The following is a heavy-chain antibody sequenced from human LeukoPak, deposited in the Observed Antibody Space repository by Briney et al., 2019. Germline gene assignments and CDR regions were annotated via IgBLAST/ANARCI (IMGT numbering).Heavy chain of an antibody. CDR3: AREAAAAYYYYGMDV. CDR1: GGSISTYY. CDR2: IYTSGST. V-gene: IGHV4-4*07. J-gene: IGHJ6*02. D-gene: IGHD6-13*01. Sequence: SETLSLTCTVSGGSISTYYWSWIRQPAGKGLEWIGRIYTSGSTNYNPSLKSRVTMSVDTSKNQFSLKLSSVTAADTAVYYCAREAAAAYYYYGMDVWGQGTTVTVSS.